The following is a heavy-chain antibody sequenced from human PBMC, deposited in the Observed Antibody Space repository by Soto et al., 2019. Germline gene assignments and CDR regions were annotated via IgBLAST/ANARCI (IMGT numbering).Heavy chain of an antibody. J-gene: IGHJ5*02. CDR1: GFTFSSYW. V-gene: IGHV3-7*05. Sequence: GGSLRLSCAASGFTFSSYWMSWVRQAPGKGLEWVANIKQDGSEKYYVDSVKGRFTISRDNAKNSLYLQMNSLRAEDTAVYYCARRIVVVPASIWAKRGVEDWFDPWGQGTLVTVSS. D-gene: IGHD2-2*01. CDR3: ARRIVVVPASIWAKRGVEDWFDP. CDR2: IKQDGSEK.